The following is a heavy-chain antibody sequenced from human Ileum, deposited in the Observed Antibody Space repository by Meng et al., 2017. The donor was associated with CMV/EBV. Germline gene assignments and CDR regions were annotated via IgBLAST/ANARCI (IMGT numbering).Heavy chain of an antibody. CDR2: ISGSGGTT. Sequence: GGSLRLSCAASGFTFSNYAMSWVRQAPGKGLEWVSTISGSGGTTFYADSVKGRFTISRDNSKNMLYLQMNSLNTEDTAVYYCAADWPNDIYPFDHWGLGTVVTVSS. CDR1: GFTFSNYA. CDR3: AADWPNDIYPFDH. V-gene: IGHV3-23*01. D-gene: IGHD2-21*01. J-gene: IGHJ4*02.